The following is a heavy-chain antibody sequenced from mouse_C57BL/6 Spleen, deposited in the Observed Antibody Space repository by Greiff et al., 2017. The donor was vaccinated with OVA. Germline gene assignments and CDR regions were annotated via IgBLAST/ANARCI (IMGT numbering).Heavy chain of an antibody. V-gene: IGHV1-53*01. CDR3: ARLGGYGYDKDYYAMDY. D-gene: IGHD2-2*01. CDR2: INPSNGGT. J-gene: IGHJ4*01. Sequence: QVQLQQSGTELVKPGASVKLSCKASGYTFTSYWMHWVKQRPGQGLEWIGNINPSNGGTNYNEKFKSKATLTVDKSSSTAYMQLSSLTSEDSAVYYCARLGGYGYDKDYYAMDYWGQGTSVTVSS. CDR1: GYTFTSYW.